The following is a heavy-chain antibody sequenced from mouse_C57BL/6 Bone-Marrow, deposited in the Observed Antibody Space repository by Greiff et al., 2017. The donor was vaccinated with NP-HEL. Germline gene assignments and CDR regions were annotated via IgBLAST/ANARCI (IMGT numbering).Heavy chain of an antibody. CDR2: IDPENGDT. CDR1: GFNIKDDY. J-gene: IGHJ4*01. D-gene: IGHD1-1*01. V-gene: IGHV14-4*01. Sequence: EVQLQQSGAELVRPGASVKLSCTVSGFNIKDDYMHWVKQRPEQGLEWIGWIDPENGDTEYASKFQGKATITADTSSNTAYLQLSSLISEDTAVYYCTTGGSSPYAMDYWGQGTSVTVSS. CDR3: TTGGSSPYAMDY.